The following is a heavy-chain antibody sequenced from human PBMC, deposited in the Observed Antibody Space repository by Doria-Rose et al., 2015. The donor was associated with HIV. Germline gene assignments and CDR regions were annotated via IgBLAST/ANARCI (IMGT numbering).Heavy chain of an antibody. J-gene: IGHJ4*02. CDR2: IFSDDER. D-gene: IGHD6-13*01. CDR3: ARIKSSRWYHKYYLDF. Sequence: QITLKESGPVLVKPTETLTLTCTVSGVSLSSPGMGVSWIRQPPGKALEWLANIFSDDERSYKTSLKSRRTISRDTSKSQVFLTMTDMDPVDTATYYCARIKSSRWYHKYYLDFWGQGTLVIVSA. CDR1: GVSLSSPGMG. V-gene: IGHV2-26*01.